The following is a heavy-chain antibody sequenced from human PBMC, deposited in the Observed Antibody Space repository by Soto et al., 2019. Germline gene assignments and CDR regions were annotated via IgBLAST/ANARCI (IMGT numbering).Heavy chain of an antibody. V-gene: IGHV6-1*01. J-gene: IGHJ5*02. CDR3: AREVWLITGTFPGNWFDP. CDR1: GDSVSSNSAA. D-gene: IGHD1-20*01. CDR2: TYYRSKWYN. Sequence: VQLQQSGPGLVKPSQTLLLTCAISGDSVSSNSAAWNWIRQSPSRGLEWLGRTYYRSKWYNDSAVSVKSRITINPDTSKNQFSLQLNSVTPEDTAVYYCAREVWLITGTFPGNWFDPWGQGTLVTVSS.